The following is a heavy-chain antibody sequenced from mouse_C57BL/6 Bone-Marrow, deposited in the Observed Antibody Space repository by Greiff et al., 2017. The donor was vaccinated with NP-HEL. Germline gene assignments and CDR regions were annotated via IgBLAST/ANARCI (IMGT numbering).Heavy chain of an antibody. Sequence: VKLMESGAELARPGASVKLSCKASGYTFTSYGISWVKQRTGQGLEWIGEIYPRSGNTYYNEKFKGKATLTADKSSSTAYMELRSLTSVDSAVYFCANYYGSSYAMDYWGQGTSVTVSS. CDR3: ANYYGSSYAMDY. J-gene: IGHJ4*01. V-gene: IGHV1-81*01. CDR1: GYTFTSYG. CDR2: IYPRSGNT. D-gene: IGHD1-1*01.